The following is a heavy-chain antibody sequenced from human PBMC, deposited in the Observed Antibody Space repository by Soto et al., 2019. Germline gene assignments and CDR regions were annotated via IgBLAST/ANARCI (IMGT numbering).Heavy chain of an antibody. CDR3: ERETLRDAIDI. V-gene: IGHV3-48*03. CDR1: GFDFRSYE. Sequence: GGSLRLSCVASGFDFRSYEMNWVRQAPGKGLEWVSNIRANDESIYYADSVKGRVSVSRDNAKNSLFLEMNSLRVDDMAVYYCERETLRDAIDIWGQGTMVTVSS. J-gene: IGHJ3*02. CDR2: IRANDESI.